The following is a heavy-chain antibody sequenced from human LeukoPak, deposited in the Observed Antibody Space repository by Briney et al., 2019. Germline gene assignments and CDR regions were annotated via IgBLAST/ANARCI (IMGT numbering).Heavy chain of an antibody. CDR2: IKQDESEK. CDR1: GFTFSSYW. J-gene: IGHJ4*02. D-gene: IGHD1-1*01. Sequence: GGSLRLSCAASGFTFSSYWMSWVRQAPGKGLEWVANIKQDESEKYYVDSVKGRFTISRDNANNSLYLQMNSLRAEDTAVYYCARDKIEGPTKLNYWGQGILVTVSS. V-gene: IGHV3-7*01. CDR3: ARDKIEGPTKLNY.